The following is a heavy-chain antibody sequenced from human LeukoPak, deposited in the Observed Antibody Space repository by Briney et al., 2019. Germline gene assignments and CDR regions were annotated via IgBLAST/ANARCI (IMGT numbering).Heavy chain of an antibody. V-gene: IGHV3-7*01. CDR2: IKPDGTEK. CDR3: VRAGSSGWDYYNYAMGV. CDR1: GFTFSTYW. J-gene: IGHJ6*02. Sequence: GGSLRLSCAGSGFTFSTYWMSWVRQAPGKGLEWVANIKPDGTEKYYVDSVEGRFTISRDNSENSLYLQMNSLRAEDTAVYYRVRAGSSGWDYYNYAMGVWGRGTTVTVSS. D-gene: IGHD6-19*01.